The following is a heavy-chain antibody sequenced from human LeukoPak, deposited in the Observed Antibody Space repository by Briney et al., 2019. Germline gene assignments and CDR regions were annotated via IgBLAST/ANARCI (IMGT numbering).Heavy chain of an antibody. J-gene: IGHJ4*02. D-gene: IGHD6-19*01. CDR1: SGSISSYY. Sequence: SETLSLACTVSSGSISSYYWSWIRRAPGKGLEWIGYIYYSGSTNYNPSLRTRVTISVDTSKNQFSLKLTSVTAADTAVYYCARMDRSGWYYFGYWGQGTLVTVSS. V-gene: IGHV4-59*01. CDR2: IYYSGST. CDR3: ARMDRSGWYYFGY.